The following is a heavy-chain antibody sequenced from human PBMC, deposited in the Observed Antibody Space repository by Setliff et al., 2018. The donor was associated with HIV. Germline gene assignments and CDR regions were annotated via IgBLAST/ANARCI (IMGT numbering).Heavy chain of an antibody. D-gene: IGHD3-10*01. Sequence: SETLSLTCTVSGGSISSYCWNWIRQSPGKGLEWIGYISSSGSTNYNPSLQSRVTISIDTSKNQFSLKLRSVTAADTAVYYCARRIDNSGSLPDKKWFDTWGQGRLVTVSS. CDR3: ARRIDNSGSLPDKKWFDT. J-gene: IGHJ5*02. CDR2: ISSSGST. V-gene: IGHV4-59*08. CDR1: GGSISSYC.